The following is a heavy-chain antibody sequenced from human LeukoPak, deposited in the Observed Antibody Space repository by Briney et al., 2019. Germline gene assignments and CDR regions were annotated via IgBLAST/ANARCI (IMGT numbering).Heavy chain of an antibody. V-gene: IGHV3-7*03. D-gene: IGHD3-10*01. Sequence: GGSLRLSCEASGINFSTYWMSWVRQAPGKGLERVAYIKHDGSEKYYVDSVKGRFTISRDNAKNSLYLQMNSLRAEDTAVYYCARRGVLDYWGQGTLVTVSS. CDR2: IKHDGSEK. J-gene: IGHJ4*02. CDR1: GINFSTYW. CDR3: ARRGVLDY.